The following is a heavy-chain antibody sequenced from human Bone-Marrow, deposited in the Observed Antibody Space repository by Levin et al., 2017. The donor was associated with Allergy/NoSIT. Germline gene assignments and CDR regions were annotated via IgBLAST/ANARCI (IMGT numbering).Heavy chain of an antibody. Sequence: GESLKISCAASGFTFSSYWMSWVRQAPGKGLEWVANIKQDGSEKYYVDSVKGRFTISRDNAKNSLYLQMNSLRAEDTAVYYCARGRGNIGVVGQTRYYYYYYMDVWGKGTTVTVSS. CDR3: ARGRGNIGVVGQTRYYYYYYMDV. J-gene: IGHJ6*03. V-gene: IGHV3-7*03. CDR2: IKQDGSEK. CDR1: GFTFSSYW. D-gene: IGHD3-3*01.